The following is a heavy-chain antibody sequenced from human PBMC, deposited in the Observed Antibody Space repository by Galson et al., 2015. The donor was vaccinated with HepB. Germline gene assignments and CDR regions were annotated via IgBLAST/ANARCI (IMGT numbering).Heavy chain of an antibody. J-gene: IGHJ4*02. CDR2: INPDGSIT. CDR1: GFTFSSHW. Sequence: SLRLSCAASGFTFSSHWMHWVRQAPGKGLVWVSRINPDGSITNYADSVKGRFTISRDNAKNTVFLQMNSLRAEDTAVYYCARAVGASDYWGQGTLVTVSS. V-gene: IGHV3-74*01. D-gene: IGHD3-16*01. CDR3: ARAVGASDY.